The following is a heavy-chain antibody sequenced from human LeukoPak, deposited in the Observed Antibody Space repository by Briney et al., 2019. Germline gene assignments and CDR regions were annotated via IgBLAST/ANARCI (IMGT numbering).Heavy chain of an antibody. Sequence: SETLSLTCTASGGSISSYYWSWIRQPPGKGLEWNGYIYYSGSTNYNPSLKSRVTISVDTSKNQFSLKLSSVTAADTAVYYCARQGRGYGGNSDYWGQGTLVTVSS. CDR1: GGSISSYY. V-gene: IGHV4-59*08. CDR2: IYYSGST. D-gene: IGHD4-23*01. J-gene: IGHJ4*02. CDR3: ARQGRGYGGNSDY.